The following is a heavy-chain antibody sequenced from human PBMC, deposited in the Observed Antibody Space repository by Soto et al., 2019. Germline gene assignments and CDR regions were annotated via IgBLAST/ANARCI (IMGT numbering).Heavy chain of an antibody. D-gene: IGHD3-22*01. V-gene: IGHV3-33*01. CDR3: ARDQTDSGGYSDA. CDR2: IWNDGRNE. J-gene: IGHJ4*02. Sequence: GGSLGLSCEAPGFNFSSYGLHWVRQAPGKGLEWVAIIWNDGRNEYTADSVKGRFTISRANSKTKVYLQLSKLRAEDTAVYFCARDQTDSGGYSDAWGQGTLVTVSS. CDR1: GFNFSSYG.